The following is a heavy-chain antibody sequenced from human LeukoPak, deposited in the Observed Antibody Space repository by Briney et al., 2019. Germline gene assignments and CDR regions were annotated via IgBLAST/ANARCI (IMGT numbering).Heavy chain of an antibody. CDR1: GFTFSSYA. CDR3: ARAGWELLNNRRYFDY. Sequence: GGSLRLSCAASGFTFSSYAMSWVRQAPGKGLEWVSAISGSGGSTYYADSVKGRFTISRDNSKNTLYLQMNSLRAEDTAVYYCARAGWELLNNRRYFDYWGQGTLVTVSS. V-gene: IGHV3-23*01. CDR2: ISGSGGST. J-gene: IGHJ4*02. D-gene: IGHD1-26*01.